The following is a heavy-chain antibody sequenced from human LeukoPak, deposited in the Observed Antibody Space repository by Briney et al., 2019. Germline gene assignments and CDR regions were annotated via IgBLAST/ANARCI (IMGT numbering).Heavy chain of an antibody. CDR3: ARGSSGSPI. CDR2: IIPIFGTA. J-gene: IGHJ3*02. Sequence: GASVKVSCKASGYTFTGYYMHWVRQAPGQGLEWMGGIIPIFGTANYAQKFQGRVTITADESTSTAYMELSSLRSEDTAVYYCARGSSGSPIWGQGTMVTVSS. CDR1: GYTFTGYY. D-gene: IGHD3-10*01. V-gene: IGHV1-69*13.